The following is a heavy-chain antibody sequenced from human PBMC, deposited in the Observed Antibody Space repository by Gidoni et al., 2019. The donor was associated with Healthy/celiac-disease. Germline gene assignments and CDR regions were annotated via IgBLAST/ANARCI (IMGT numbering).Heavy chain of an antibody. CDR3: ARGVGSSLYVYFDY. V-gene: IGHV3-11*01. CDR2: IITSGSTI. J-gene: IGHJ4*02. D-gene: IGHD6-13*01. CDR1: GGTFSDYY. Sequence: QVQLGESGGGVGKPGGALRLAGAASGGTFSDYYMRWIRQAPGKGLEWVSYIITSGSTISYAASVKGRFTISSDNAKNSLYLQMNRLRAEDTAVYYCARGVGSSLYVYFDYLGQGTLVTVSS.